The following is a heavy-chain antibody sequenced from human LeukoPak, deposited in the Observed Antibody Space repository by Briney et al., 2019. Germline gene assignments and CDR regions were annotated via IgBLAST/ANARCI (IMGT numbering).Heavy chain of an antibody. CDR1: GYTFTGYY. V-gene: IGHV1-2*04. CDR2: INPNSGGT. CDR3: AREKIAAAGTIHYYYRMDV. J-gene: IGHJ6*04. D-gene: IGHD6-13*01. Sequence: ASVKVSCKASGYTFTGYYMHWVRQAPGQGLEWMGWINPNSGGTNYAQKFQGWVTMTRDTSISTAYMELSRLRSDDTAVYYCAREKIAAAGTIHYYYRMDVWGKGTTVTVSS.